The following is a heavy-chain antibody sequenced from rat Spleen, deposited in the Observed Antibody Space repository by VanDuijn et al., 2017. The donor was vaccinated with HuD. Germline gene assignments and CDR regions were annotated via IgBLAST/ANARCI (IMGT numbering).Heavy chain of an antibody. Sequence: EVQLVESGGGLVQPGRSLKLSCVASGFTFNNYVMAWVRQAPTKGLEWVAAISYGDISGHSGTYYRDSVKGRFTISRDNAKSTLSLQMDSLRSEDTATYYCATHYDGSYPFVFWGQGTLVTVSS. D-gene: IGHD1-12*02. CDR2: ISYGDISGHSGT. CDR1: GFTFNNYV. J-gene: IGHJ3*01. V-gene: IGHV5-29*01. CDR3: ATHYDGSYPFVF.